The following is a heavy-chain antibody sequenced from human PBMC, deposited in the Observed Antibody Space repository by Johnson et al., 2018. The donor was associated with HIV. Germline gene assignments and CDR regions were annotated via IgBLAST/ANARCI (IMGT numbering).Heavy chain of an antibody. CDR2: ISSSGSTI. V-gene: IGHV3-11*04. D-gene: IGHD1-7*01. J-gene: IGHJ3*02. Sequence: QMLLVESGGGLVKPGGSLRLSCAASGFTFSDYYMSWIRQAPGKGLEWVSYISSSGSTIYYADSVKGRFTISRDNAKNSLYLQMNSLRAEDTAVYYCARERNYGTHAAFDSWGQGTMVTVSS. CDR1: GFTFSDYY. CDR3: ARERNYGTHAAFDS.